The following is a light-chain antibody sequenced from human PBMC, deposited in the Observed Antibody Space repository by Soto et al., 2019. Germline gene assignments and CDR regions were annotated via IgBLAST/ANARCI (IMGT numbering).Light chain of an antibody. V-gene: IGLV2-14*01. CDR3: SSYTSSGTVV. CDR1: SSDVGDYIY. Sequence: QSALTQPASVSGSPGQSITISCTGTSSDVGDYIYVSWYQQHPDKAPKLMIYEVSNRPSGVSSRFSGSKSGNTASLTISGLQAEDEADYYCSSYTSSGTVVFGGGTKVTVL. J-gene: IGLJ2*01. CDR2: EVS.